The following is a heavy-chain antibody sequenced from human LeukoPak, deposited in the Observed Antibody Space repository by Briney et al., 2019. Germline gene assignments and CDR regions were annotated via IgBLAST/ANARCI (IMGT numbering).Heavy chain of an antibody. V-gene: IGHV1-69*05. CDR2: IIPIFGTA. CDR3: ARGIGKGTRLYYYYYMDV. D-gene: IGHD1-1*01. Sequence: SVKVSCKASGGTFSSYAISWVRQAPGQGLEWMGGIIPIFGTANYAQKFQGRVTITTDESTSTAYMELSSLRSKDTAVYYCARGIGKGTRLYYYYYMDVWGKGTTVTVSS. J-gene: IGHJ6*03. CDR1: GGTFSSYA.